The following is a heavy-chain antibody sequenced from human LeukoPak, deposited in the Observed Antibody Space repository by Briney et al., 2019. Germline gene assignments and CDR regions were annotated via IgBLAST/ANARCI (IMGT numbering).Heavy chain of an antibody. Sequence: GRSLRLSCAASGFTFSSYAMHWVRQAPGKGLEWVAVISYDGSNKYYADSVKGRFTISRDNSKNTLYLQMNSLRAEDTAVYYCARARPVLSYFDDWGQGTLVTVSS. J-gene: IGHJ4*02. CDR3: ARARPVLSYFDD. V-gene: IGHV3-30-3*01. CDR2: ISYDGSNK. CDR1: GFTFSSYA. D-gene: IGHD3-10*01.